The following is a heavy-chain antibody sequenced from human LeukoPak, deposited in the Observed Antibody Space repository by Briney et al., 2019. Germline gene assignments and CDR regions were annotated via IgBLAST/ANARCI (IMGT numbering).Heavy chain of an antibody. J-gene: IGHJ4*02. CDR3: ARDLGYCSGGSCYHDY. CDR1: GGSIGSGSYY. CDR2: IYTSGST. D-gene: IGHD2-15*01. V-gene: IGHV4-61*02. Sequence: SETLSLTCTVSGGSIGSGSYYWSWIRQPAGKGLEWIGRIYTSGSTNYNPSLKSRVTISVDTSKNQFSLKLSSVTAADTAVYYCARDLGYCSGGSCYHDYWGQGTLVTVSS.